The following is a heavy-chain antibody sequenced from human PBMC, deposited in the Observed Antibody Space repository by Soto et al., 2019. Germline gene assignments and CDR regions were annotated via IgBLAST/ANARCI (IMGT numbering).Heavy chain of an antibody. V-gene: IGHV3-49*03. CDR1: GFTFGDYA. CDR3: TRGTRPKYFDILTGYYLASDHYYYYYMDV. J-gene: IGHJ6*03. CDR2: IRSKAYGGTT. Sequence: GGSLRLSCTASGFTFGDYAMSWFRQAPGKGLEWVGFIRSKAYGGTTEYAASVKGRFTISRDDSKSIAYLQMNSLKTEDTAVYYCTRGTRPKYFDILTGYYLASDHYYYYYMDVWGKGTTVTVSS. D-gene: IGHD3-9*01.